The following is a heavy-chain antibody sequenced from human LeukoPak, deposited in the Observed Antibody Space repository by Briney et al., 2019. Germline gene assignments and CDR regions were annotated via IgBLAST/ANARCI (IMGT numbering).Heavy chain of an antibody. CDR1: GGSISSYY. CDR2: IYYSGSI. V-gene: IGHV4-59*08. D-gene: IGHD3-3*01. J-gene: IGHJ4*02. CDR3: ARLPYDFWSGYPAPFDY. Sequence: SETLSLTCTVSGGSISSYYWSWIRQPPGKGLEWNGYIYYSGSINYNPSLKSRVTISVDTSKNQFSLKLSSVTAADTAVYYCARLPYDFWSGYPAPFDYWGQGTLVTVSS.